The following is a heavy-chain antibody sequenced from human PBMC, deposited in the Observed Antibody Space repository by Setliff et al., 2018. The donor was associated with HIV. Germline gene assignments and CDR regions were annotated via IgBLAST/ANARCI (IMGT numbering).Heavy chain of an antibody. V-gene: IGHV4-39*01. Sequence: PSETLSLTCTVSGVSTSSTSYYWGWIRQPPGKGLEWIGYIYYSGNTYYNPSLKSRVTISVDTSKNHFSLRLSSVTAADTAVYCCARQGAVTGHSFDYWGQGALVTVSS. CDR1: GVSTSSTSYY. D-gene: IGHD6-19*01. CDR3: ARQGAVTGHSFDY. J-gene: IGHJ4*02. CDR2: IYYSGNT.